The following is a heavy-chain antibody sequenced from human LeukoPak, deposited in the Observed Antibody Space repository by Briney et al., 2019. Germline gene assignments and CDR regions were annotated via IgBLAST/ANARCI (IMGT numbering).Heavy chain of an antibody. CDR2: ISGESKYI. D-gene: IGHD3-10*01. J-gene: IGHJ4*02. V-gene: IGHV3-21*01. CDR3: ARGAVFQGNYDY. Sequence: GGSLRLSCAAAGFTFSSSSMNWVRQTPGKGLEWVSSISGESKYIYYADSVTGRFTISRDNAKNSLYLQMSTLRAEDTAVYYGARGAVFQGNYDYWGQGTQVTVSS. CDR1: GFTFSSSS.